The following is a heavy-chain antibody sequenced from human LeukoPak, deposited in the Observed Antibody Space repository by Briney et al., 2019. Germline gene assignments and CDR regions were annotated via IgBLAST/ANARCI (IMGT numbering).Heavy chain of an antibody. CDR3: ARGIVGATFHY. Sequence: SETPSLTCAVYGGSFSGYYWSWIRQPPGKGLEWIGEINHSGSTNYNPSLKSRVTISVDTSKNQFSLKLSSVTAADTAVYYCARGIVGATFHYWGQGTLVTVSS. CDR1: GGSFSGYY. CDR2: INHSGST. J-gene: IGHJ4*02. V-gene: IGHV4-34*01. D-gene: IGHD1-26*01.